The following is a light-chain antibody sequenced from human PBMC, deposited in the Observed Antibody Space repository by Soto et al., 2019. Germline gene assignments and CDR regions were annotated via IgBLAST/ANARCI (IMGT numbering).Light chain of an antibody. CDR3: QQYGSSPGT. J-gene: IGKJ1*01. Sequence: EIVLTQSPGILSLSPGERATLSCRASQTVRNNYLAWYQQKPGQAPRLLIFGASIRDTGIPDRFSGSGSGTDFTLTISRLESEDFAVYYCQQYGSSPGTFGQGTKVDIK. V-gene: IGKV3-20*01. CDR1: QTVRNNY. CDR2: GAS.